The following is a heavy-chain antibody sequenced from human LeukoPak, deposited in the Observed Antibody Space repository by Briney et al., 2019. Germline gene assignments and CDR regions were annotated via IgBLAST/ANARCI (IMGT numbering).Heavy chain of an antibody. J-gene: IGHJ4*02. CDR2: ISAYNGNT. CDR3: ARDDCSSTSCYLYYFDY. Sequence: ASVKVSCKASGYTFTSYGISWVRQAPGQGLEWMGWISAYNGNTNYAQKLQGRVTMTTDTSTSTAYMELRSLRSDDTAVYYCARDDCSSTSCYLYYFDYWGRGTLVTVSS. D-gene: IGHD2-2*01. CDR1: GYTFTSYG. V-gene: IGHV1-18*01.